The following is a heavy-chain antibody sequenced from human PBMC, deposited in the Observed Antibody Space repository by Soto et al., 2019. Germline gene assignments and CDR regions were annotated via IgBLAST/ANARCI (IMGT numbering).Heavy chain of an antibody. D-gene: IGHD3-16*01. J-gene: IGHJ4*01. Sequence: GGSLRLSCAASGFTVSSNYMSWVRQAPGKGLEWVSLIYSDGSTYYADSVKGRFNISRDSSKNTLYLQMNSLRAEDTAVYYCARVPSGNSGWGLIGYWGQGTLVTVSS. V-gene: IGHV3-53*01. CDR1: GFTVSSNY. CDR3: ARVPSGNSGWGLIGY. CDR2: IYSDGST.